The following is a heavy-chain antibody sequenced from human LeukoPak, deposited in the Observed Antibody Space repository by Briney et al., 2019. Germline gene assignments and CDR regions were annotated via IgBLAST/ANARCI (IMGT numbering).Heavy chain of an antibody. Sequence: ASVTVSCKASGYTFTGYYMHWVRQAPGQGLEWMGWINPNSGGTNYAQKFQGRVTMTRDTSISTAYMELSRLRSDDTAVYYCARVPPYYYDSSASYWGQGTLVTVSS. CDR1: GYTFTGYY. J-gene: IGHJ4*02. V-gene: IGHV1-2*02. CDR3: ARVPPYYYDSSASY. CDR2: INPNSGGT. D-gene: IGHD3-22*01.